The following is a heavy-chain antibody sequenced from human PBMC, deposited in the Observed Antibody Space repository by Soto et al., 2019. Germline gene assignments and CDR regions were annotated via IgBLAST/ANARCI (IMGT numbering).Heavy chain of an antibody. Sequence: QVQMQESGQGLVKPSQTLSLTCTVSDCSISSVDYYWTWIRHHPGKGLEWIRYIYYSGSTKHNPSLKSRITISVDTSKNQFSLKLNSVTAADTAAYYCARTKTSRTRCHVDYWGQGTQVTVSS. CDR3: ARTKTSRTRCHVDY. D-gene: IGHD2-2*01. V-gene: IGHV4-31*03. CDR1: DCSISSVDYY. J-gene: IGHJ4*02. CDR2: IYYSGST.